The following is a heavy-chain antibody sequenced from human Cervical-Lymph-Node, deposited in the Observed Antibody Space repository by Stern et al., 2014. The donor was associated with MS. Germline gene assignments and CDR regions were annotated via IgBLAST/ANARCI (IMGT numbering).Heavy chain of an antibody. J-gene: IGHJ4*02. CDR1: GFTFSSYS. Sequence: EVQLVESGGGLVQPGGSRRLSCAASGFTFSSYSMNWVRQAPGKGLGWFSYISSGSNTIYYADSVKGRFTISRDNAKNSLYLQMNSLRAEDTAVYYCARSAWGGFDYWGQGTLVTVSS. V-gene: IGHV3-48*01. D-gene: IGHD3-16*01. CDR3: ARSAWGGFDY. CDR2: ISSGSNTI.